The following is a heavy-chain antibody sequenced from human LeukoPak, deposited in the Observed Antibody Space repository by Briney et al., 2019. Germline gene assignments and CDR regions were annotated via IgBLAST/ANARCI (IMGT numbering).Heavy chain of an antibody. CDR2: ILPTFGPA. D-gene: IGHD2-21*01. V-gene: IGHV1-69*13. CDR3: ARGPIVVVPTVKIHYYYMDV. Sequence: SVKVSCKADGGVFSSFGVHWVRQAPGQGLEWMGGILPTFGPANYAQDFQGRVTITADESTSAVYMELNSLTSEDTAVYYCARGPIVVVPTVKIHYYYMDVWGKGTTVTVSS. J-gene: IGHJ6*03. CDR1: GGVFSSFG.